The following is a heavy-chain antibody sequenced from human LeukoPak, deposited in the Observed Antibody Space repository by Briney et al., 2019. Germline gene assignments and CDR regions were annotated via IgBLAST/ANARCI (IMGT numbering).Heavy chain of an antibody. Sequence: GGSLRLSCAASGFTFSVHYMDWVRQAPGKGLEWIGRSRNKANSYSTEYAASVKGRFTLSRDDSRNSLYLQMNSLKTEDTAVYHCVRGVVRSGSYSGYDSWGQGTLVTVSS. CDR1: GFTFSVHY. CDR2: SRNKANSYST. V-gene: IGHV3-72*01. CDR3: VRGVVRSGSYSGYDS. J-gene: IGHJ4*02. D-gene: IGHD1-26*01.